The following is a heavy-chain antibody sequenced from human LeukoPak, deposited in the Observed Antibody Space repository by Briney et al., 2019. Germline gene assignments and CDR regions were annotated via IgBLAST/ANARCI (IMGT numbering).Heavy chain of an antibody. V-gene: IGHV1-46*01. CDR3: ARGGCDGGSCLNYY. CDR2: INPSSGST. D-gene: IGHD2-15*01. J-gene: IGHJ4*02. CDR1: GYTFTSYY. Sequence: EASVKVSCKASGYTFTSYYMHWVRQPPGQGLEWMAIINPSSGSTSYARKFQGRVTVTRDTSTSTVYMDLSSLRSEDTAVYYCARGGCDGGSCLNYYWGQGTLVTVSS.